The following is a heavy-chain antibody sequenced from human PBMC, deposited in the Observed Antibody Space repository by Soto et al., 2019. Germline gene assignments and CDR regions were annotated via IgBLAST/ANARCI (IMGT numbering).Heavy chain of an antibody. CDR1: GFTFSSYG. V-gene: IGHV3-30*03. D-gene: IGHD3-10*01. CDR2: ISYDGSNK. CDR3: ASSIWFGELLNYFDY. J-gene: IGHJ4*02. Sequence: GGSLRLSCAASGFTFSSYGMHWVRQAPGKGLEWVAVISYDGSNKYYADSVKGRFTISRDNSKNTLYLQMNSLRAEDTAVYYCASSIWFGELLNYFDYWGQGTLVTVSS.